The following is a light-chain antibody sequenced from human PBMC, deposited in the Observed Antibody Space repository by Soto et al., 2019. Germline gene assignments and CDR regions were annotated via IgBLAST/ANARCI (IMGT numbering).Light chain of an antibody. CDR3: LQYHSYPYT. CDR1: QAMSNS. J-gene: IGKJ2*01. Sequence: DLPMTQSPSSLSASLGDRVIITCRASQAMSNSLAWYQQKPGKAPKSLLYSASGLQGGVPSRFSGSGSGTDFTLTISSLQPEDFATYYCLQYHSYPYTFGQGTKL. V-gene: IGKV1-16*01. CDR2: SAS.